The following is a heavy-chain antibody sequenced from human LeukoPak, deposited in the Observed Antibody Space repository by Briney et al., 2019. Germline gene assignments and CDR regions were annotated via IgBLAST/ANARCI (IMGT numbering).Heavy chain of an antibody. CDR3: ARDRSEGSGSYNAFDI. V-gene: IGHV4-30-4*01. J-gene: IGHJ3*02. Sequence: SETLSLTCTVSGGSISSGDYYWSWIRQPPGKGLEWIGYIYYSGSTYYNPSLKSRVTISVDTSKNQFSLKLSSVTAADTAVYYCARDRSEGSGSYNAFDIWGQGTMVTVSS. CDR1: GGSISSGDYY. D-gene: IGHD3-10*01. CDR2: IYYSGST.